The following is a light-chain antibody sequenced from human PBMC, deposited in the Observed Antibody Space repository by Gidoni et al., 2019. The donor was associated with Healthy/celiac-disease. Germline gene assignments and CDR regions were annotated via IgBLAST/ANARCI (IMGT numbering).Light chain of an antibody. V-gene: IGKV1-39*01. CDR3: QQSYSTPRVT. J-gene: IGKJ1*01. Sequence: DIQMTQSPSSLSASVGDRVTITCRASQSISSYLNWYQQKPGKAPKLLIYAASSLQSGVPSRFSGSGSGTDFTLTISSLQPEDFATYYCQQSYSTPRVTFXXXTKVEIK. CDR1: QSISSY. CDR2: AAS.